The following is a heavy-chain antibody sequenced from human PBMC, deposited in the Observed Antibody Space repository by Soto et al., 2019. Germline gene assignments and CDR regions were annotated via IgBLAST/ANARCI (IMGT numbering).Heavy chain of an antibody. V-gene: IGHV1-46*01. CDR1: GYTFTSYY. D-gene: IGHD2-2*01. Sequence: QVQLVQSGAEVKKPGASVKVSCKASGYTFTSYYMHWVRQAPGQGREWMGIINPSGGSTSYAQKFPGRVNMTRDTSTRTVYMELSSLRSEDTAVYYCAREIGYCISTSCYFDYWGQGTLVTVSS. CDR2: INPSGGST. J-gene: IGHJ4*02. CDR3: AREIGYCISTSCYFDY.